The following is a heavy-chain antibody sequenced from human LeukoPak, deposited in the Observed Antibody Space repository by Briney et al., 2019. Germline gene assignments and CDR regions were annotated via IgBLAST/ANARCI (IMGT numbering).Heavy chain of an antibody. V-gene: IGHV3-48*01. J-gene: IGHJ4*02. CDR1: GFPFNSFT. Sequence: PGGSLRLSCAASGFPFNSFTINWVRQAPGKGLEWISSITSSSSTIYYADSVKGRFTISRDNAKNLLSLQMHSLRAEDTAVYYCARDRSRILDYWGQGTLVTVSS. CDR3: ARDRSRILDY. CDR2: ITSSSSTI. D-gene: IGHD2/OR15-2a*01.